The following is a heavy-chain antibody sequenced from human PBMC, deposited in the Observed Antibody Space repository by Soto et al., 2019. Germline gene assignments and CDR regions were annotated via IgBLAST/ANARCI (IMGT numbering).Heavy chain of an antibody. Sequence: QVQLVESGGGVVQPGRSLRLSCAASGFTFSNYDMHWVRQAPGEGLEWVAVLSFDGSNKNYADSVKGRFTISRDNSKNTLFLQMNSLRTEDTAIYFCAKDFYTVRVPAAPRPHYFDFWGPATLVTGSS. D-gene: IGHD2-2*01. CDR3: AKDFYTVRVPAAPRPHYFDF. CDR2: LSFDGSNK. J-gene: IGHJ4*02. CDR1: GFTFSNYD. V-gene: IGHV3-30*18.